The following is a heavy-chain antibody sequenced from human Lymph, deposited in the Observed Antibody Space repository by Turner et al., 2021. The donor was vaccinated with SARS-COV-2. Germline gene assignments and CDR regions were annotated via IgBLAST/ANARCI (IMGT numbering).Heavy chain of an antibody. CDR2: IYYSGST. CDR3: ARVVVLRRAYFDY. V-gene: IGHV4-30-4*01. J-gene: IGHJ4*02. CDR1: GGSISSGDYY. D-gene: IGHD2-8*01. Sequence: QVQLQESGPGLVMPSQTLSPTCTVSGGSISSGDYYWSWIRQPPGKGLEWIGYIYYSGSTYYNPSLKSRVTISVDTSKNQFSLKLSSVTAADTAVYYCARVVVLRRAYFDYWGQGTLVTVSS.